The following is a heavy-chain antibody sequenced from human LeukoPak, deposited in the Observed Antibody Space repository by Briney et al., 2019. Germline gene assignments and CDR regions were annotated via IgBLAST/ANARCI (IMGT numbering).Heavy chain of an antibody. V-gene: IGHV3-7*01. CDR1: GFTFSTYW. CDR2: MKGDGSEI. D-gene: IGHD3-16*01. J-gene: IGHJ3*01. Sequence: PGGSLRLSCAASGFTFSTYWMTWVRQAPGKGLEWVANMKGDGSEIHYVDSVKGRFTISRDNAKNSLYLQMNSLRAEDTALYYCARPAYTAAYDLWGQGTMVTVSS. CDR3: ARPAYTAAYDL.